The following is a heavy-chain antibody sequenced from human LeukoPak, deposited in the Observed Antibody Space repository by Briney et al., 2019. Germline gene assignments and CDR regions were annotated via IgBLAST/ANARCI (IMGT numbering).Heavy chain of an antibody. CDR1: GGSISSGSYY. D-gene: IGHD3-10*01. Sequence: SQTLSLTCTVSGGSISSGSYYWSWIRQPAGKGLEWIGRIYTSGSTNYNPSLKSRVTISVDTSKNQFSLKLSSVTAADTAVYYCARDHGSGSGRHFDYWGRGTLVTVSS. J-gene: IGHJ4*02. V-gene: IGHV4-61*02. CDR3: ARDHGSGSGRHFDY. CDR2: IYTSGST.